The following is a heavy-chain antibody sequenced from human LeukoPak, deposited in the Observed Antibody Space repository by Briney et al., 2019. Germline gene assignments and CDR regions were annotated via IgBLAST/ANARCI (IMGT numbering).Heavy chain of an antibody. CDR1: RYTFTSYD. J-gene: IGHJ4*02. CDR3: ARAQRYCAGTSCYAPVAY. D-gene: IGHD2-2*01. CDR2: INPNSGNT. V-gene: IGHV1-8*01. Sequence: ASVKVSFKCSRYTFTSYDINWVRQATGQGLEWMGLINPNSGNTDYAPKFQGRVTMTRNTSITTAYMELSSLRSEDTAVYYCARAQRYCAGTSCYAPVAYWGQGTLVTVSS.